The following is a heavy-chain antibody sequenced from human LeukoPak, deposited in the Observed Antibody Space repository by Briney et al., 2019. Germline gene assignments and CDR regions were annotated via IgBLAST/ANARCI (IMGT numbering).Heavy chain of an antibody. CDR2: MNPNSGNT. J-gene: IGHJ4*02. V-gene: IGHV1-8*01. Sequence: GASVKVSCKASGYTFTSYDINWVRQATGQGLEWMGWMNPNSGNTGYAQKFQGRVTMTRNTSISTAYVELSSLRSEDTDVYYCARWYSTFQYFDYWGQGTLVTVSS. D-gene: IGHD3-16*01. CDR1: GYTFTSYD. CDR3: ARWYSTFQYFDY.